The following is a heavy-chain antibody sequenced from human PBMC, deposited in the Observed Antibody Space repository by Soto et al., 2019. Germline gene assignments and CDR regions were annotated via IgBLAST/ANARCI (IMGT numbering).Heavy chain of an antibody. Sequence: GGSLRLSCAASGFTLSSSYMGWVRQAPGKGLEWISVIYTAGTTYYADSVTGRFTISRDNSKNTLSLQMDSLRAEDTAVYYCARDSTSPGRFGYWGHGTLVTVSS. CDR3: ARDSTSPGRFGY. V-gene: IGHV3-66*01. D-gene: IGHD6-6*01. CDR1: GFTLSSSY. CDR2: IYTAGTT. J-gene: IGHJ4*01.